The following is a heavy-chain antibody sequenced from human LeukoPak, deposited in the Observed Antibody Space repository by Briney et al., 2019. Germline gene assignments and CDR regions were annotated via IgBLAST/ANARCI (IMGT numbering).Heavy chain of an antibody. CDR3: ARGYSSGRFDY. D-gene: IGHD6-19*01. J-gene: IGHJ4*02. Sequence: PGGCLRLSCAASGFTFSSYSMNWVRQAPGKGLEWVSSISSSSSYIYYADSVKGRFTISRDNAKDSLYLQMNSLRAEDTAVYYCARGYSSGRFDYWGQGTLVTVSS. V-gene: IGHV3-21*01. CDR2: ISSSSSYI. CDR1: GFTFSSYS.